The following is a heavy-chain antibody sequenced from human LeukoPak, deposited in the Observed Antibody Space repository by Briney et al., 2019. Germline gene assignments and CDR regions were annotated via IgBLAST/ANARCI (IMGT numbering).Heavy chain of an antibody. CDR2: ISYDGSNK. CDR3: AKDVRHYSYYMDV. Sequence: PGGSLRLSCAASGFTVSSNYMSWVRQAPGKGLEWGAVISYDGSNKYYADSVKGRFTISRDNSKNTLYLQMNSLRAEDTAVYYCAKDVRHYSYYMDVWGKGTTVTVSS. J-gene: IGHJ6*03. V-gene: IGHV3-30*18. CDR1: GFTVSSNY.